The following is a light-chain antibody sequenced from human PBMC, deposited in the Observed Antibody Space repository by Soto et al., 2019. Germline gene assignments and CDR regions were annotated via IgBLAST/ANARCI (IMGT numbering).Light chain of an antibody. Sequence: EIVMTQSPATLSVSPGERATLSCRASQNIDNKLVWYQQKPGQVPRLLIYDASIRAPGIPARFSGGGSGTEFTLTITSLQSEDFAVYYCQQYENWPYTFGQGTRLEIK. CDR1: QNIDNK. J-gene: IGKJ5*01. V-gene: IGKV3-15*01. CDR3: QQYENWPYT. CDR2: DAS.